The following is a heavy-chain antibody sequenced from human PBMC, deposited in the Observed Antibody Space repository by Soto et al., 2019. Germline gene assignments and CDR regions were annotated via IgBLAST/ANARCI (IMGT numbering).Heavy chain of an antibody. V-gene: IGHV3-30*18. Sequence: QVQLVESGGGVVQPGRSLRLSCAASGFTFSSYGMHWVRQAPGKGLEWVAVISYDGSNKYYADSVKGRFTISRDNSKNTLYLQMNSLRAEDTGVYYGAKEGGLAIVVVMPFDYWGQGTLVTVSS. J-gene: IGHJ4*02. D-gene: IGHD3-22*01. CDR1: GFTFSSYG. CDR2: ISYDGSNK. CDR3: AKEGGLAIVVVMPFDY.